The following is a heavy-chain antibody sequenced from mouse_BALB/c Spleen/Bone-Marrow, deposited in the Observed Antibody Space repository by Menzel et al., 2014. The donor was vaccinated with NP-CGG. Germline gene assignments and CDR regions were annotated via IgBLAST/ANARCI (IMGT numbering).Heavy chain of an antibody. Sequence: QVQLQQPGPELVRPGVSVKISCKGSGYTFTDYAMHWVKQSHAKSLEWIGVISTYSGNTHYNQEFKGKATMTVDKSYSTAYMELARLTSEDSAIYYCARGIYYDSTWFAYWGQGTLVTVSA. CDR1: GYTFTDYA. J-gene: IGHJ3*01. CDR2: ISTYSGNT. D-gene: IGHD2-4*01. CDR3: ARGIYYDSTWFAY. V-gene: IGHV1-67*01.